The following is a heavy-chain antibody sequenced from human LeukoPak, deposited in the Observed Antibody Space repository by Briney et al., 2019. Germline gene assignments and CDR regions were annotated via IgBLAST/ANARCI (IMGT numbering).Heavy chain of an antibody. CDR3: ARGRGRSRQGDKYYFDY. D-gene: IGHD1-1*01. CDR1: GYTLTELS. Sequence: GASVKVSCKASGYTLTELSMHWVRQAPGKGLEWMGWMNPNSGNTGYAQKFQGRVTMTRNTSISTAYMELSSLRSEDTAVYYCARGRGRSRQGDKYYFDYWGQGTLVTVSS. CDR2: MNPNSGNT. J-gene: IGHJ4*02. V-gene: IGHV1-8*01.